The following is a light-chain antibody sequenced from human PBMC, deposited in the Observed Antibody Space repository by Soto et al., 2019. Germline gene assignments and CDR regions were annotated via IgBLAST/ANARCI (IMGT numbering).Light chain of an antibody. CDR3: QSYDSRLSGSV. Sequence: QSVLTQPPSVSGAPGQRVTISCTGSSSNIGAGYDVHWYQQLPGTAPKLLIYRNSNRPSGVPDRVSGSKSGTSASLAITGLQAEDAADYYCQSYDSRLSGSVFGGGPKLTVL. J-gene: IGLJ3*02. CDR1: SSNIGAGYD. CDR2: RNS. V-gene: IGLV1-40*01.